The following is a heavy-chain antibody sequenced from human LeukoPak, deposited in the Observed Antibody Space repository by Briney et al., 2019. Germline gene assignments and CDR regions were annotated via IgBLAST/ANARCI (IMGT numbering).Heavy chain of an antibody. J-gene: IGHJ4*02. CDR1: GFIFSTYS. V-gene: IGHV3-48*02. D-gene: IGHD6-19*01. CDR2: ISSSSI. Sequence: GGSLRLSCAASGFIFSTYSMNWVGQAPGKGLEWVSYISSSSISYADSVKGQFTISRDNAKKSLYLQMTSLRDEDTAVYYCARVGSKWLVNDYWGQGTLVTVSA. CDR3: ARVGSKWLVNDY.